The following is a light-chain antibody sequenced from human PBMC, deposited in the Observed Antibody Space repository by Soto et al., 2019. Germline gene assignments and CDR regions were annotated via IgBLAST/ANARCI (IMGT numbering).Light chain of an antibody. V-gene: IGKV1-33*01. CDR1: QDISNL. CDR2: DAS. Sequence: DIQMTQAPSSLSASVGDRVTITCQASQDISNLLNWYQQKPGKAPRLLIYDASNLETGVPSRFSGSGSGTEFTLTISSLQSEDFAVYYCQQSNNWVLWTFGQGTKVDIK. J-gene: IGKJ1*01. CDR3: QQSNNWVLWT.